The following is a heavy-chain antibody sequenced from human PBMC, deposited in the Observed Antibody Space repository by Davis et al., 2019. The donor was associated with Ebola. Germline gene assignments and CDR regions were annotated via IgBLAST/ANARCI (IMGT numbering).Heavy chain of an antibody. J-gene: IGHJ4*02. CDR1: GFTFGDYA. CDR2: IRSKAYGGTT. Sequence: GESLKISCTASGFTFGDYAMSWFRQAPGKGLEWVGFIRSKAYGGTTEYAASVKGRFTISRDDSKSTAYLQMNSLKTEDTAVYYCTREISSRPDFWSGYYTEGFDYWGQGTLVTVSS. V-gene: IGHV3-49*03. CDR3: TREISSRPDFWSGYYTEGFDY. D-gene: IGHD3-3*01.